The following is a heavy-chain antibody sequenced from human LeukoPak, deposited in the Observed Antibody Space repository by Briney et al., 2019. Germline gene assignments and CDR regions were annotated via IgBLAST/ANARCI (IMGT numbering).Heavy chain of an antibody. D-gene: IGHD3-22*01. CDR1: GGSIRSSYYY. V-gene: IGHV4-39*07. CDR3: AKDRAYDSSGYYRLGY. J-gene: IGHJ4*02. CDR2: IYDSGST. Sequence: ASETLSLTCTVSGGSIRSSYYYWGWIRQPPGKGLEWIGSIYDSGSTYYNPSLKSRVTILVDKSKNQFSLKLSSVTAADTAVYYCAKDRAYDSSGYYRLGYWGQGTLVTVSS.